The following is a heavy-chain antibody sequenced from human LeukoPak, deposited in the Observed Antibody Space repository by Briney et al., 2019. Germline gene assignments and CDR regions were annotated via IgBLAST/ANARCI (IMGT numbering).Heavy chain of an antibody. CDR1: GFTFSSYA. CDR3: ARDRITMISSGFDY. D-gene: IGHD3-22*01. CDR2: ISSNGGST. Sequence: GGSLRPSCAASGFTFSSYAMHWVRQAPGKGLEYVSAISSNGGSTHYANSVKGRFIISRDNSKNTLYLQMGSLRAEDMAVYYCARDRITMISSGFDYWGQGTLVTVSS. V-gene: IGHV3-64*01. J-gene: IGHJ4*02.